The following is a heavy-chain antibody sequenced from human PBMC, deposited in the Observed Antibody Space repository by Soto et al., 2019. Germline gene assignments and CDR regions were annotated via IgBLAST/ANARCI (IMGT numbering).Heavy chain of an antibody. D-gene: IGHD3-3*01. J-gene: IGHJ5*02. Sequence: ASVKVSCKASGYTFTSYYMHWVRQAPGQGLVWMGIINPSGGSTSYAQKFQGRVTMTRDTSTSTVYMGLSSLRSEDTAVYYCARGDYDFWSGYYNWFDPWGQGTLVTVSS. CDR3: ARGDYDFWSGYYNWFDP. CDR2: INPSGGST. V-gene: IGHV1-46*01. CDR1: GYTFTSYY.